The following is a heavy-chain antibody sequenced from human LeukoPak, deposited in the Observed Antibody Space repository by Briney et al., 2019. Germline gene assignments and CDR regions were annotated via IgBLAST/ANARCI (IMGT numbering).Heavy chain of an antibody. J-gene: IGHJ4*02. CDR3: ARIDFGVVAHFDY. V-gene: IGHV4-34*01. CDR1: GGSFSGYY. CDR2: INHSGST. D-gene: IGHD2-2*01. Sequence: SETLSLTCAVYGGSFSGYYWSWIRQPPGKGLEWIGEINHSGSTNYNPSLKSRVTISVDTSKNQFSLKLSSVTAADTAVYYCARIDFGVVAHFDYWGRGTLVTVSS.